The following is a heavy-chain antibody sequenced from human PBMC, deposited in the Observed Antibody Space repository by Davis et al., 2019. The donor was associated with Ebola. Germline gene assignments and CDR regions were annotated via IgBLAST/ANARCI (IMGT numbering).Heavy chain of an antibody. CDR3: AKGQTWEPTDN. D-gene: IGHD1-26*01. CDR1: GFTFSSYG. V-gene: IGHV3-30*18. J-gene: IGHJ4*02. Sequence: GESLKISCAASGFTFSSYGMHWVRQAPGKGLEWVAVISYDGSNKYYADSVKGRFTISRDNAKNTLYVQMNSLRAEDTAVYYCAKGQTWEPTDNWGQGTLVTVSS. CDR2: ISYDGSNK.